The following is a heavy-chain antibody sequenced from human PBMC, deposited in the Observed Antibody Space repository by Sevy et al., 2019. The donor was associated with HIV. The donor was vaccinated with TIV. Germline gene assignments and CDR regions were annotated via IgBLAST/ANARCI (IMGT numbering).Heavy chain of an antibody. CDR3: AGENAWGRGYS. V-gene: IGHV4-59*08. D-gene: IGHD1-26*01. CDR2: IYYNGHI. CDR1: VGSITSLY. Sequence: PSETLSLTCTVSVGSITSLYWNWIRQPPGKGLEWIANIYYNGHINYNPSLKSRVTLSLDTSKNQFSLRLSSVTAADTAMYYCAGENAWGRGYSWGQGTLVTVSS. J-gene: IGHJ4*02.